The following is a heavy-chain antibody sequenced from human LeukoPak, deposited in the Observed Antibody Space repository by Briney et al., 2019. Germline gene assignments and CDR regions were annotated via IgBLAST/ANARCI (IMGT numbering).Heavy chain of an antibody. CDR3: ARLVTTVTKRNNWFDP. V-gene: IGHV4-4*07. CDR1: GGSISSYY. D-gene: IGHD4-17*01. J-gene: IGHJ5*02. CDR2: IYTSGST. Sequence: SETLSLTCTVSGGSISSYYWSWIRQPAGKGLEWIGRIYTSGSTNYNPSLKSRVTMSVDTSKNQFSLKLRSVTAADTAVYYCARLVTTVTKRNNWFDPWGQGALVTVSS.